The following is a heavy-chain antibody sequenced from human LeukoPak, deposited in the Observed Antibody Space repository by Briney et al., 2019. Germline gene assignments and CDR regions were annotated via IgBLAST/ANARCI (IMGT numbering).Heavy chain of an antibody. CDR2: ISSSSSYI. J-gene: IGHJ4*02. CDR3: ARVFRGVAYGYFDY. D-gene: IGHD2-15*01. CDR1: GFTFSSYS. Sequence: GGSLRLSCAASGFTFSSYSMNWVRQAPGKGLEWVSSISSSSSYIYYADSVKGRLTISRDNAKNSLYLQMNSLRAEDTAVYYCARVFRGVAYGYFDYWGQGTLVTVSS. V-gene: IGHV3-21*01.